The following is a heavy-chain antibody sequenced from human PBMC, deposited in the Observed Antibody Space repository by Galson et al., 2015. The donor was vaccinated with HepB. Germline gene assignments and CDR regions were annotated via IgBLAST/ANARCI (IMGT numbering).Heavy chain of an antibody. CDR3: AREGDYDILTAKKGPDWFDP. V-gene: IGHV1-2*02. CDR1: GYTFTGYY. Sequence: SVKVSCKASGYTFTGYYMHWVRQAPGQGLEWMGWINPNSGGTNYAQKFQGRVTMTRDTSISTAYMELSRLRSDDTAVYYCAREGDYDILTAKKGPDWFDPWGQGTLVTVSS. J-gene: IGHJ5*02. D-gene: IGHD3-9*01. CDR2: INPNSGGT.